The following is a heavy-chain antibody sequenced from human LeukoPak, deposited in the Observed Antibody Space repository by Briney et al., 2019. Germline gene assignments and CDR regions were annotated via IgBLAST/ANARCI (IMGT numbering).Heavy chain of an antibody. CDR3: ARHGTAAGPFQH. D-gene: IGHD2-21*02. CDR1: GGAIDNYY. V-gene: IGHV4-59*08. CDR2: VYYSGTI. Sequence: SETLSLTCTVSGGAIDNYYWSWIRQPPGKGLEWIAYVYYSGTINYNPSLESRVTISVDTSKNQFSLRLTSVAAADTAVYYCARHGTAAGPFQHWGQGTLVTVSS. J-gene: IGHJ1*01.